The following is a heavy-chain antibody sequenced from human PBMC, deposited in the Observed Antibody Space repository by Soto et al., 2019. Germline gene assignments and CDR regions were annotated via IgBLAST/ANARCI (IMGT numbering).Heavy chain of an antibody. J-gene: IGHJ4*02. D-gene: IGHD2-2*01. CDR3: ARGQLPHHFDY. Sequence: GGSLRLSCAASGFTFSSYGMHWVRQAPGKGLEWVAVIWYDGSNKYYADSVKGRFTISRDNSKNTLYLQMNSLRAEDTAVYYCARGQLPHHFDYWGQGTLVTVSS. V-gene: IGHV3-33*01. CDR2: IWYDGSNK. CDR1: GFTFSSYG.